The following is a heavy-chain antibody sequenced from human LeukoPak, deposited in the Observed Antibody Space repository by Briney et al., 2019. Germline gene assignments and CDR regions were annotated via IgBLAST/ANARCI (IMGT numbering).Heavy chain of an antibody. V-gene: IGHV3-23*01. CDR1: GFTFSSYA. D-gene: IGHD3-16*01. CDR2: ISGSGGST. J-gene: IGHJ4*02. Sequence: GGSLRLSCAASGFTFSSYAMSWVRQAPGKGLEWVSAISGSGGSTYYADSVKGRFTISRDNSKNTLYLQMNSLRAEDTAVYYCARAGGVRVSYFDYWGQGTLVTVSS. CDR3: ARAGGVRVSYFDY.